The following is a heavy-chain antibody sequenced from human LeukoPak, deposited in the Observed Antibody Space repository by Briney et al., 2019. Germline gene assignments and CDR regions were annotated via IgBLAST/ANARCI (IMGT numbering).Heavy chain of an antibody. Sequence: LGESLKISCKGSGYSFPSYWIGWVRQMPGKGLEWMGIIYPGDSDTTYSPSFQGQVTISADKSISTAYLQWSSLKASDTAMYYCVRQTDYGGIYFDYWGQGTLVTVSS. CDR3: VRQTDYGGIYFDY. J-gene: IGHJ4*02. D-gene: IGHD4-23*01. V-gene: IGHV5-51*01. CDR2: IYPGDSDT. CDR1: GYSFPSYW.